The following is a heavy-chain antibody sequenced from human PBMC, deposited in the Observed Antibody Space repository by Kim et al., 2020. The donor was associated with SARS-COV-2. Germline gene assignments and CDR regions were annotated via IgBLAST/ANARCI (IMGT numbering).Heavy chain of an antibody. Sequence: TYYNPSLKSRVTISVDTSKNQFSLKLSSVTAADTAVYYCARAAGSDGLDVWGQGTTVTVSS. J-gene: IGHJ6*02. CDR2: T. CDR3: ARAAGSDGLDV. V-gene: IGHV4-30-2*05. D-gene: IGHD6-19*01.